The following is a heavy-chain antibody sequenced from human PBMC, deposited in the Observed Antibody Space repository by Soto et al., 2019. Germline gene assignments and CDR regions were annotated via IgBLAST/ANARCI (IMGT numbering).Heavy chain of an antibody. D-gene: IGHD6-19*01. J-gene: IGHJ6*02. CDR3: ARAVIRGGWDPFYYGMDV. CDR2: ISAYNGNT. CDR1: GYTFTSYG. Sequence: ASVKVSCKASGYTFTSYGISWVRQAPGQGLEWMGWISAYNGNTNYAQKLQGRVTMTTDTSTSTAYMELRSLRSDDTAVYYCARAVIRGGWDPFYYGMDVWGQGTTVTVSS. V-gene: IGHV1-18*01.